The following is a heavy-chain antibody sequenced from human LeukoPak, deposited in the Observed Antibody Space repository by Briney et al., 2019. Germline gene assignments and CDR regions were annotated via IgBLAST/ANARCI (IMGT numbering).Heavy chain of an antibody. D-gene: IGHD3-22*01. CDR1: GGTFSSYA. Sequence: SVKVSCKASGGTFSSYAISWVRQAPVQGLEWMGRIIPIFGTANYAQKFQGRVTITTDESTSTAYMELSSLRSEDTAVYYCARGPDHYDSSGYYYTDFDYWGQGTLVTVSS. J-gene: IGHJ4*02. CDR2: IIPIFGTA. V-gene: IGHV1-69*05. CDR3: ARGPDHYDSSGYYYTDFDY.